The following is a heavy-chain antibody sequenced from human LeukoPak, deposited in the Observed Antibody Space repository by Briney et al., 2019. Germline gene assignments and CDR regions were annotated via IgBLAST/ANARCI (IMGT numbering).Heavy chain of an antibody. Sequence: GGSLRLSCVASGFTFSSYSMTWVRQTPGKGLEWVASISGSGADTHYADSVKGRFTISRGSSKDTLNLQLNNLRAEDTAVYYCARDQGPDYRPVGSATQFSWGRGTLVAVSP. J-gene: IGHJ5*02. D-gene: IGHD4/OR15-4a*01. CDR2: ISGSGADT. CDR3: ARDQGPDYRPVGSATQFS. CDR1: GFTFSSYS. V-gene: IGHV3-23*01.